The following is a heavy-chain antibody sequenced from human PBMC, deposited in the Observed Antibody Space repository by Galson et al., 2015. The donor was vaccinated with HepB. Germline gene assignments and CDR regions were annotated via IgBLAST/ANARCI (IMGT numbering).Heavy chain of an antibody. J-gene: IGHJ6*02. Sequence: SLRLSCAASGFTFSSYGMHWVRQAPGKGLEWVAFIRYDGSNKYSADSVKGRFTISRDNSKNTLSLQMNSLRAEDTAVYYCAKDGLSSSWKMYYYGMDVWGQGTTVTVSS. V-gene: IGHV3-30*02. D-gene: IGHD6-13*01. CDR3: AKDGLSSSWKMYYYGMDV. CDR1: GFTFSSYG. CDR2: IRYDGSNK.